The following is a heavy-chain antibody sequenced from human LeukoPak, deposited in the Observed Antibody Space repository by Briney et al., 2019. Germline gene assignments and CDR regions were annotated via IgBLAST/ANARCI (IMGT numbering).Heavy chain of an antibody. CDR1: GYTFTNYG. CDR3: ARGHLLSLDY. V-gene: IGHV1-18*04. J-gene: IGHJ4*02. Sequence: ASVKVSCKASGYTFTNYGITWVRQAPGQGLEWMGWVSGNNGHTKYAQTLQGRVTVTTDTSTNTAYMELRSLRSDDTAVYYCARGHLLSLDYWGQGTLVTVSS. CDR2: VSGNNGHT.